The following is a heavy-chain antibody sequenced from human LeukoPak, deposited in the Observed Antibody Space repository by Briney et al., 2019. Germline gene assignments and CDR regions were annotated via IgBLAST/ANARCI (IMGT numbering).Heavy chain of an antibody. CDR3: ARHGRGLRFLEWLFNY. CDR2: MYHRENI. CDR1: VYSISRGYY. V-gene: IGHV4-38-2*01. J-gene: IGHJ4*02. D-gene: IGHD3-3*01. Sequence: SETLSLTCAVSVYSISRGYYRGRPRQPPGKGVGWIGCMYHRENIYYNPSLKSRVTRAVDTSKNPFSLQLSSVTAADTAVYYCARHGRGLRFLEWLFNYWGQGTLVTVSS.